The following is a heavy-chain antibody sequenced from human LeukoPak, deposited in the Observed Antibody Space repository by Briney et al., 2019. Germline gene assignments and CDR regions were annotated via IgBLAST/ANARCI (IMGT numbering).Heavy chain of an antibody. V-gene: IGHV4-39*01. J-gene: IGHJ3*02. CDR1: GGSISSSYYY. CDR2: IYHSGST. CDR3: ARGAVVVPAAMYRVPRTGAFDI. Sequence: SETLSLTCTVSGGSISSSYYYWGWIRQPPGKGLEWIGSIYHSGSTSYNPSLKSRVIISVDTSKNQFSLRLSSVTAADTAVYYCARGAVVVPAAMYRVPRTGAFDIWGQGTMVTVSS. D-gene: IGHD2-2*01.